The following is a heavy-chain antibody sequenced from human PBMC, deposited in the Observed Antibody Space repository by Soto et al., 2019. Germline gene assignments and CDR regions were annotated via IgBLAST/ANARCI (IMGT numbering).Heavy chain of an antibody. D-gene: IGHD1-7*01. CDR3: ARGDITGTTWDYYYYYYMDV. J-gene: IGHJ6*03. Sequence: SVKVSCKASGGTFSSYTISWVRQAPGQGLEWMGRIIPILGIANYAQKFQGRVTITADKSTSTAYMELSSLRSEDTAVYYCARGDITGTTWDYYYYYYMDVWGKGTTVTVSS. CDR1: GGTFSSYT. CDR2: IIPILGIA. V-gene: IGHV1-69*02.